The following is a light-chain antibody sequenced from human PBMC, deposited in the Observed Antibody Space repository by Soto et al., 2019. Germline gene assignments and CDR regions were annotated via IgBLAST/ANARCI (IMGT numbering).Light chain of an antibody. V-gene: IGKV3-20*01. CDR1: QSVSSDY. Sequence: ESVLTQSPGTLSLSLGERAALSCRASQSVSSDYVAWYRQKPGQVPTVLIYRASTRATGIPDRFSGSGSGTDFTLTISRVEPEDFAVYYCQQYGSSPLTFGGGTKVDIK. CDR3: QQYGSSPLT. J-gene: IGKJ4*01. CDR2: RAS.